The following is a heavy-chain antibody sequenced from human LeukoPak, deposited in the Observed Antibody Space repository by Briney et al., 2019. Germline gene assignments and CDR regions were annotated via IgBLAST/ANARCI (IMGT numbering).Heavy chain of an antibody. CDR1: AFTLNSYS. D-gene: IGHD1-1*01. V-gene: IGHV3-23*01. Sequence: GGSLRLSCAASAFTLNSYSMSWVRQAPGKGLEWASTISNSDGNTYYADSVKGRFTISRDNPKNTLYLQMNSLTAEDTAIYYCAKATGNLGNWGQGTLVTVSS. CDR2: ISNSDGNT. CDR3: AKATGNLGN. J-gene: IGHJ4*02.